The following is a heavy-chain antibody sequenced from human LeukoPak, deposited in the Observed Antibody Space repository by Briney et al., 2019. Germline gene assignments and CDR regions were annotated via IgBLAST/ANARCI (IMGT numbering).Heavy chain of an antibody. D-gene: IGHD2-8*01. V-gene: IGHV1-3*01. CDR2: INAGNGNT. J-gene: IGHJ6*02. CDR3: ARGVVLMVYAMGGMDV. Sequence: ASVKVSRKASGYTFTSYAMHGVRQAPGQRLEWMGWINAGNGNTKYSQKFQGRVTITRDTSASTAYMELSSLRSEDTAVYYCARGVVLMVYAMGGMDVWGQGTTVTVSS. CDR1: GYTFTSYA.